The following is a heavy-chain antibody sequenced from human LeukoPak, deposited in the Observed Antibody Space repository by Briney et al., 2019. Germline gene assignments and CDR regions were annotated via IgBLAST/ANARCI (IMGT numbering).Heavy chain of an antibody. V-gene: IGHV4-34*01. CDR2: INHSGST. CDR1: GGSFSGYY. CDR3: ARGGTMTRPYSQYYYYGMDV. Sequence: PSETLSLTCAVYGGSFSGYYWSWIRQPPGKGLEWIGEINHSGSTNYNPSLKSRVTISVDTSKNQFSLKLSSVTAADTAVYYCARGGTMTRPYSQYYYYGMDVWGKGTTVTVSS. J-gene: IGHJ6*04. D-gene: IGHD3-22*01.